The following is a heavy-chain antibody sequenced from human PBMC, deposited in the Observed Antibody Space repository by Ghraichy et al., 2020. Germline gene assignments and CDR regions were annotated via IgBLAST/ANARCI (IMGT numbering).Heavy chain of an antibody. J-gene: IGHJ4*02. CDR1: GFTFTDYW. D-gene: IGHD1-26*01. Sequence: GGSLRLSCAASGFTFTDYWMHWVRQALGKGLVWVSRIYIDESSATYADSVKGRFTISRDNAKNTVFLQMNSLRVDDTAVYYCASSAVTYYGTALDYWGQGNLVTVSS. CDR2: IYIDESSA. V-gene: IGHV3-74*01. CDR3: ASSAVTYYGTALDY.